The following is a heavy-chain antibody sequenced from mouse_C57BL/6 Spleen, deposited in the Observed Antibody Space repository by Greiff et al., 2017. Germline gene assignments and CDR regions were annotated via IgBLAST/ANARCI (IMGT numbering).Heavy chain of an antibody. CDR3: TRWGYPFDY. CDR2: IDPETGGT. Sequence: QVQLQQSGAELVRPGASVTLSCKASGYTFTDYEMHWVKQTPVHGLEWIGAIDPETGGTAYNQKFKGKAILTADKSSSTAYMELRSLTSEDSAVXYCTRWGYPFDYWGQGTTLTVSS. D-gene: IGHD2-14*01. CDR1: GYTFTDYE. V-gene: IGHV1-15*01. J-gene: IGHJ2*01.